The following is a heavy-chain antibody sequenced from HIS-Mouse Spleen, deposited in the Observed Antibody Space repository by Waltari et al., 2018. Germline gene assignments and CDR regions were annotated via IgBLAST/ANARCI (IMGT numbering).Heavy chain of an antibody. D-gene: IGHD1-26*01. CDR3: ARATDAVGFYYFDY. CDR2: TYYRSKWYN. CDR1: GDSASTNSAA. Sequence: QVQLQQSGPGLVKPSQTLSLTCAIPGDSASTNSAALNWIRQSPSRGLEWLGRTYYRSKWYNDYAVSVKSRITINPDTSKNQFSLQLNSVTPEDTAVYYCARATDAVGFYYFDYWGQGTLVTVSS. V-gene: IGHV6-1*01. J-gene: IGHJ4*02.